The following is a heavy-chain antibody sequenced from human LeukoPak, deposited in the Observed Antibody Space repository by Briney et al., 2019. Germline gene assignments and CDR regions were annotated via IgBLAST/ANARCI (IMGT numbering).Heavy chain of an antibody. J-gene: IGHJ4*02. CDR2: ISGSGGST. Sequence: PGGSLRLSCAASGFTFSSYAMSWVRQAPGKGLEWVSAISGSGGSTYYADSAKGRFTISRDNSKNALYLQMNSLRAEDTAVYYCAKDPLWFGESFDYWGQGTLVTVSS. D-gene: IGHD3-10*01. CDR3: AKDPLWFGESFDY. V-gene: IGHV3-23*01. CDR1: GFTFSSYA.